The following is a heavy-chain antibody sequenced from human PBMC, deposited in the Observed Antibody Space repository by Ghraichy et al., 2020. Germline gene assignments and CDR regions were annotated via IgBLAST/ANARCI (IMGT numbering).Heavy chain of an antibody. D-gene: IGHD1-26*01. V-gene: IGHV3-7*01. CDR2: MKQGGSEK. J-gene: IGHJ4*02. Sequence: GGSLRLSCAASGFTFSIYWMGWVRQAPGKGLEWVANMKQGGSEKYYVDSVKGRFTISRDNAKNSLYLQMNSLRAEDTAVYYCARWSFWAFDYWGQGTVVTVSS. CDR3: ARWSFWAFDY. CDR1: GFTFSIYW.